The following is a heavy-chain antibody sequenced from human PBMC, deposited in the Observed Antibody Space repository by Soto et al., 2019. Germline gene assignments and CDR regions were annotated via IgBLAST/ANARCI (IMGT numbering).Heavy chain of an antibody. CDR1: GGSVRAPDW. CDR2: VHISGHS. V-gene: IGHV4-4*01. Sequence: SETLSLTCTLFGGSVRAPDWWNWVRQSPDKGLEWVAEVHISGHSNYNPSLRSRVSVSIDSSKNQFYLNLNSVTAADTAIYCCARVRQGCSANNCYFDPWGQGTQVTVSS. D-gene: IGHD1-1*01. CDR3: ARVRQGCSANNCYFDP. J-gene: IGHJ5*01.